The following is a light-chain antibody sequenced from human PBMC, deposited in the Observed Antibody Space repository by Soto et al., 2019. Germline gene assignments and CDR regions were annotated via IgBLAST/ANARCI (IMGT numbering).Light chain of an antibody. J-gene: IGLJ1*01. CDR3: ATWDDSLDVHV. V-gene: IGLV1-44*01. CDR1: SSNIGINT. CDR2: GNN. Sequence: QPVLTQPPSASGTPGQTITISCSGGSSNIGINTVSWYEHLPGTAPRLLIYGNNQRPSGVPDRFSGSKSGTSASLAISGLQSEDEGHYYGATWDDSLDVHVFGTGTKLTVL.